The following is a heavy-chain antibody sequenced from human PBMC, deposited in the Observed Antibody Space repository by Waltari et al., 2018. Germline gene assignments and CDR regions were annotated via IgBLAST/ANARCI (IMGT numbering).Heavy chain of an antibody. J-gene: IGHJ4*02. CDR3: AKVGAGAAAGTLDY. CDR2: ISGSGGST. Sequence: LQLQESGPGLVKPSETLSLTCTVSGGSISSSSYYWGWIRQAPGKGLEWVSAISGSGGSTYYADSVKGRFTISRDNSKNTLYLQMNSLRAEDTAVYYCAKVGAGAAAGTLDYWGQ. V-gene: IGHV3-23*01. D-gene: IGHD6-13*01. CDR1: GGSISSSSYY.